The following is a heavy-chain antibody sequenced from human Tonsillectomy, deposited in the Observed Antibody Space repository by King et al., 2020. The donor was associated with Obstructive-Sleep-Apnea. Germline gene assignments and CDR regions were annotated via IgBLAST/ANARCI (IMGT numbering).Heavy chain of an antibody. J-gene: IGHJ4*02. CDR1: GFAFSSYA. Sequence: VQLVESGGGVVQPGRSLRLSCAASGFAFSSYAMHWVRQAPGKGLEWVAVISYDEKNKYYADSVKGRFTISRDNSETTVTLQMNSLRVGDTAVYYCVSTVTGPDYWGQGTLVTVSS. CDR2: ISYDEKNK. D-gene: IGHD6-19*01. CDR3: VSTVTGPDY. V-gene: IGHV3-30*04.